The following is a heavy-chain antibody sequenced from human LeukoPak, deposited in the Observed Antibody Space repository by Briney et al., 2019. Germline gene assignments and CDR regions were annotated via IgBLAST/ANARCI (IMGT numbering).Heavy chain of an antibody. J-gene: IGHJ4*02. D-gene: IGHD3-16*01. CDR3: ARSSGGVNGKGHPDY. V-gene: IGHV4-59*08. CDR2: IYYSGST. Sequence: PSETLSLTCTVAGGSISSYYWSWIRQPPGKGLEWIGCIYYSGSTNYNPSLKSRVTISVDTSKNQFSLKLSSVTAADTAVYYCARSSGGVNGKGHPDYWGQGTLVTVSS. CDR1: GGSISSYY.